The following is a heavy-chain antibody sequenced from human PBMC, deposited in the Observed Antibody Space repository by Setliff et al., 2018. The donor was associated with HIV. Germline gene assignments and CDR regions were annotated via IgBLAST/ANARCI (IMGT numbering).Heavy chain of an antibody. V-gene: IGHV1-46*01. CDR1: GYTFTSYY. J-gene: IGHJ5*02. Sequence: GASVKVSCKASGYTFTSYYLHWLRQAPGQGLEWMGISYPSDGRTQYAQKFQGRVTMTRDTSTSTAYMELNSLSPEDTAVYFCARDRHSSGLGSYGPWGPGILVTVSS. D-gene: IGHD3-10*01. CDR2: SYPSDGRT. CDR3: ARDRHSSGLGSYGP.